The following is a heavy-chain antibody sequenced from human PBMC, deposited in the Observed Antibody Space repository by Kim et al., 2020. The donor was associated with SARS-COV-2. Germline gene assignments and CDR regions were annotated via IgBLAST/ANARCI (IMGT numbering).Heavy chain of an antibody. V-gene: IGHV1-46*01. Sequence: AQKFQGRVTMTRDTSTSTVYMELRSLRSEDTAVYYCARGGDIAAAEGMDVWGQGTTVTVSS. D-gene: IGHD6-13*01. CDR3: ARGGDIAAAEGMDV. J-gene: IGHJ6*02.